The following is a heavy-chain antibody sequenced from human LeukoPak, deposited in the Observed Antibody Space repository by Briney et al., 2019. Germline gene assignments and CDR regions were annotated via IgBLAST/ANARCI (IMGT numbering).Heavy chain of an antibody. Sequence: GGSLRLSCAASGFTFSSYGMHWVRQAPGKGLEWVAVISYDGSNKYYADSVRGRFTISRDKSKNTLYLQMNSLRAEDTAVYYCARDRLSANAFDMWGQGTVVTVSS. CDR2: ISYDGSNK. CDR3: ARDRLSANAFDM. CDR1: GFTFSSYG. J-gene: IGHJ3*02. D-gene: IGHD2-21*02. V-gene: IGHV3-30*03.